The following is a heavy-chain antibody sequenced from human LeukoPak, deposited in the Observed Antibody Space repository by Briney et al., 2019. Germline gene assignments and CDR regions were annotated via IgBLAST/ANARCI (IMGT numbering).Heavy chain of an antibody. CDR2: IRYDGSNK. J-gene: IGHJ6*02. V-gene: IGHV3-30*02. CDR3: ASLVGATAPYYYGMDV. D-gene: IGHD1-26*01. CDR1: GFTFSSYG. Sequence: PGGSLRLSCAASGFTFSSYGMHWVRQAPGKGLEWVACIRYDGSNKYYADSVKGRFTISRDNSKNTLYLQMNSLRAEDTAVYYCASLVGATAPYYYGMDVWGQGTTVTVSS.